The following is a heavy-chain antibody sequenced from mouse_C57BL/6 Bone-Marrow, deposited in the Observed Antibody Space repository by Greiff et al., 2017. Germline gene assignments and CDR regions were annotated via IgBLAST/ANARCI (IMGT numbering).Heavy chain of an antibody. J-gene: IGHJ3*01. CDR1: GYTFTSYW. Sequence: QVQLQQPGAELVKPGASVKMSCKASGYTFTSYWITWVKQRPGQGLEWIGDIYPGSGSTNYNEKFKSKVTLTVDTSSSKAYMQLSSLTSEDSAVYYCARWPSNYPWFAYWGQGTLVTVSA. D-gene: IGHD2-5*01. CDR3: ARWPSNYPWFAY. CDR2: IYPGSGST. V-gene: IGHV1-55*01.